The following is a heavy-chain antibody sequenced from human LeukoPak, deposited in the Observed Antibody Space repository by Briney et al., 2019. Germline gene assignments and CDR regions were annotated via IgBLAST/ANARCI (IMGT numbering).Heavy chain of an antibody. D-gene: IGHD6-19*01. CDR2: IKEDGSEE. V-gene: IGHV3-7*01. CDR1: GFTFSSYW. CDR3: ARDLVAGSFDY. Sequence: GGSLRLSCAASGFTFSSYWMTWVRQAPGKGLEWVANIKEDGSEEYYVDSVKGRFTISRDNAKNSLYVQMNSLRADDTAVYYCARDLVAGSFDYWGQGTLVTVSS. J-gene: IGHJ4*02.